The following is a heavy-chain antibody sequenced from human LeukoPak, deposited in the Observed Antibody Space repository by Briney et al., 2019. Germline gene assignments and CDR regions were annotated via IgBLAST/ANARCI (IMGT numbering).Heavy chain of an antibody. CDR1: GFTFSSYW. CDR3: ARTIRPIDYGDFLDALDI. Sequence: GGSLRLSCAASGFTFSSYWTSWVRQAPGKGLEWVANIKQDGSEKYYVDSVKGRFTISRDNAKNSLYLQMNSLRAEDTAVYYCARTIRPIDYGDFLDALDIWGQGTMVTVSS. D-gene: IGHD4-17*01. CDR2: IKQDGSEK. V-gene: IGHV3-7*01. J-gene: IGHJ3*02.